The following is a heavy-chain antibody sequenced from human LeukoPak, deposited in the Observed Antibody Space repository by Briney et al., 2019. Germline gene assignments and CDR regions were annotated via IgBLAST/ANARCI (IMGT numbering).Heavy chain of an antibody. V-gene: IGHV3-21*01. J-gene: IGHJ4*02. CDR1: GFTFSSYS. D-gene: IGHD6-19*01. CDR3: ARDMGRYSRGWYLEGAIDY. Sequence: PGGSLRLSCAASGFTFSSYSMNWVRQAPGKGLEWVSSISSSSSYIYYADSVKGRFTISRDNAKNSLYLQMNSLRAEDTAVYYCARDMGRYSRGWYLEGAIDYWGQGTLVTVSS. CDR2: ISSSSSYI.